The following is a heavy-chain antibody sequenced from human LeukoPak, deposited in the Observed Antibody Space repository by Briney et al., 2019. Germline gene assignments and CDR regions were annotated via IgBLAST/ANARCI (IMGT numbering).Heavy chain of an antibody. D-gene: IGHD5-12*01. J-gene: IGHJ4*02. CDR1: GYTFTSYG. V-gene: IGHV1-18*01. Sequence: ASVKVSCKASGYTFTSYGISWVRQAPGQGLEWMGWISAYNGNTNYAQKLQGRVTMTTDTSTSTVYMELSSLRSEDTAVYYCARGKGKWLLDYWGQGTLVTVSS. CDR3: ARGKGKWLLDY. CDR2: ISAYNGNT.